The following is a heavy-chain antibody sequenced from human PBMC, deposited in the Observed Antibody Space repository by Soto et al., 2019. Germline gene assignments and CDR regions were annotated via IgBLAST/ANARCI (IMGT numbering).Heavy chain of an antibody. V-gene: IGHV3-30*03. D-gene: IGHD2-21*02. J-gene: IGHJ5*02. Sequence: PGGSLRLSCAASGFTFSSYGMHWVRQAPGKGLEWVAVISYDGSNKYYADSVKGRFNISRDNSKNTLYLQMNSLRAEDTAVYYCAREVVVTAIRGCWFDPWGQGTLVTFSS. CDR3: AREVVVTAIRGCWFDP. CDR2: ISYDGSNK. CDR1: GFTFSSYG.